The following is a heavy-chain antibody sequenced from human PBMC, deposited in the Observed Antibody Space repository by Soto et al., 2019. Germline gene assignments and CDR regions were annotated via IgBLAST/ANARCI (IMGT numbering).Heavy chain of an antibody. D-gene: IGHD5-12*01. J-gene: IGHJ6*02. CDR1: GFTFSSYW. Sequence: GGSLRLSCAASGFTFSSYWMHWVRQAPGKGLVWVSRINSDGSSTSYADSVKGRFTISRDNAKNTLYLQMNSLRAEDTAVYYCARKRGYSGYDNYGMDVWGQGTTVTVSS. CDR3: ARKRGYSGYDNYGMDV. CDR2: INSDGSST. V-gene: IGHV3-74*01.